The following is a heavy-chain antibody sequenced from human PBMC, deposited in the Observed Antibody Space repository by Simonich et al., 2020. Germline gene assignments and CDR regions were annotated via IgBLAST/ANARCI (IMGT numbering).Heavy chain of an antibody. CDR1: GGSISSGGYY. V-gene: IGHV4-31*01. CDR2: IYYSGST. D-gene: IGHD4-4*01. J-gene: IGHJ4*02. Sequence: QVQLQESGPGLVKPSQTLSLTCTVSGGSISSGGYYWSWIRQHPGKGLEWIGYIYYSGSTYSNPTLKSLVTISVDTSKNQFSLKLSSVTAADTAVYYCARVERTTDGHYYFDYWGQGTLVTVSS. CDR3: ARVERTTDGHYYFDY.